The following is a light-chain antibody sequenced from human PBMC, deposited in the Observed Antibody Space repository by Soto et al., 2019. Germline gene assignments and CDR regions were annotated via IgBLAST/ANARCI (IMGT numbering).Light chain of an antibody. CDR2: GAS. J-gene: IGKJ5*01. V-gene: IGKV3-15*01. CDR1: QSVSSK. CDR3: QQYNNWHPIT. Sequence: EILMTQSPATLSVSPGERATLSCGASQSVSSKLAWYQQKPGQAPRLLIYGASTRATGIPASFSGSGSGTEFTLTISSLKSEDFAVYYCQQYNNWHPITFGHGTRLEIK.